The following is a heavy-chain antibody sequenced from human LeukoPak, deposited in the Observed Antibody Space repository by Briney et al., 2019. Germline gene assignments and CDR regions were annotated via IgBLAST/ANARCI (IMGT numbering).Heavy chain of an antibody. CDR2: LYSGGST. CDR3: ASGGMGARKFYSDPFHY. Sequence: SGGSLRLSCAASGFSVSANYMSWVRQAPEKGLEWASILYSGGSTYYAHSVKGRFTISRDDSKNTLYLQMNSLRAEDTAVYYCASGGMGARKFYSDPFHYWGQGTLVTVSS. D-gene: IGHD2-15*01. J-gene: IGHJ4*02. V-gene: IGHV3-53*01. CDR1: GFSVSANY.